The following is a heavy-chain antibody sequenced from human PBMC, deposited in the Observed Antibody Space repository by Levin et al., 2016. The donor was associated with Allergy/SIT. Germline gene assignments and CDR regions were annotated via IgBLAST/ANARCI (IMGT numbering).Heavy chain of an antibody. CDR1: GFTFSSYA. J-gene: IGHJ6*03. CDR3: AKGRAAKRYYHYYYMDV. Sequence: GESLKISCAASGFTFSSYAMSWVRQAPGKGLEWVSAISGSGGSTYYADSVKGRFTISRDNSKNTLYLQMNSLRAEDTAVYYCAKGRAAKRYYHYYYMDVWGKGTTVTVSS. CDR2: ISGSGGST. V-gene: IGHV3-23*01. D-gene: IGHD6-13*01.